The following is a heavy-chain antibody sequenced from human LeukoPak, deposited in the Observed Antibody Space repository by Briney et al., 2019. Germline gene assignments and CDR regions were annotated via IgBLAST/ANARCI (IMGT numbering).Heavy chain of an antibody. CDR1: GGTFSSYA. D-gene: IGHD3-10*01. CDR3: ANTPRLDGSGIYYYYFDY. Sequence: GASVKVSCKASGGTFSSYAISWVRQAPGQGLEWMGGIIPIFGTANYAQKFQGRVTITADESTSTAYMELSSLRSEDTAVYYCANTPRLDGSGIYYYYFDYWGQGTLVTVSS. CDR2: IIPIFGTA. J-gene: IGHJ4*02. V-gene: IGHV1-69*13.